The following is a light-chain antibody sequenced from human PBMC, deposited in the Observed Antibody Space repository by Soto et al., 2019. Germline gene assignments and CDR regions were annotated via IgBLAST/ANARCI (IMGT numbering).Light chain of an antibody. CDR2: EVT. CDR1: SSDVGSRNL. V-gene: IGLV2-23*02. Sequence: QSALTQPASVSGCPGQSISISCTGTSSDVGSRNLVSWYQQHPGKAPKLIIYEVTKWPSGVSNRFSGSKSGNTASLTIFGLQAEDEADYYCCSYAGSYTWVFGGGTKLTVL. CDR3: CSYAGSYTWV. J-gene: IGLJ3*02.